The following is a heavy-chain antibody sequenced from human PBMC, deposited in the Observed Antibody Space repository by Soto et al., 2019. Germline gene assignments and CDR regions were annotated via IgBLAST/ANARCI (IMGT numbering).Heavy chain of an antibody. J-gene: IGHJ4*02. Sequence: ESLTISGRSSGDRFSTYWIGWVRQRPGKGPEWMAIIYPGDSDTRENPSFQGQVTISADKSSNTVHLQWRSLKASDTAIYYCARLGGIVDTGTWIQWGQGTPVTV. V-gene: IGHV5-51*01. CDR1: GDRFSTYW. CDR2: IYPGDSDT. D-gene: IGHD1-26*01. CDR3: ARLGGIVDTGTWIQ.